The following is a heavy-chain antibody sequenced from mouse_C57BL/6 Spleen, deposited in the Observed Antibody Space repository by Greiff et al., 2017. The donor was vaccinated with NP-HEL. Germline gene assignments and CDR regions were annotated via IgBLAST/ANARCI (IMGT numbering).Heavy chain of an antibody. D-gene: IGHD2-3*01. CDR3: ARVREYDGPYLDY. Sequence: QVQLQQSGAELARPGASVKLSCKASGYTFTSYGLSWVKQRTGQGLEWIGEIYPRSGNTYYNEKLKGKATLTADKLSSTAYMELRSLTSEDSAVYFCARVREYDGPYLDYWGQGTTLTVSS. J-gene: IGHJ2*01. V-gene: IGHV1-81*01. CDR1: GYTFTSYG. CDR2: IYPRSGNT.